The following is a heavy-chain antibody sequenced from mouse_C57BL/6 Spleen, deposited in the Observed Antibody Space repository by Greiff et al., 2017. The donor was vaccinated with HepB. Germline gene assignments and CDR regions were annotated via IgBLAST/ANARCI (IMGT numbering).Heavy chain of an antibody. CDR1: GYSFTGYY. D-gene: IGHD3-2*02. CDR3: APAQGPY. J-gene: IGHJ3*01. Sequence: EVKLMESGPELVKPGASVKISCKASGYSFTGYYMNWVKQSPEKSLEWIGEINPSTGGTTYNQKFKAKATLTVDKSSSTAYMQLKSLTSEDSAVYYCAPAQGPYWGQGTLVTVSA. CDR2: INPSTGGT. V-gene: IGHV1-42*01.